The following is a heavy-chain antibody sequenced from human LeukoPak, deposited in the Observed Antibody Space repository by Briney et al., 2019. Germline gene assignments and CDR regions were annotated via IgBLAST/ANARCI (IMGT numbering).Heavy chain of an antibody. J-gene: IGHJ4*02. CDR3: AKWGCSGGSCYPFDY. D-gene: IGHD2-15*01. Sequence: GGSLRLSCAASGFTFNIYAMSWVRQAPGKGLEWVSAMSGSGGRTYYADSVKGRFTISRDNSKNTLYLQMNSLRAEDTAVYYCAKWGCSGGSCYPFDYWGQGTLVTVSS. CDR2: MSGSGGRT. V-gene: IGHV3-23*01. CDR1: GFTFNIYA.